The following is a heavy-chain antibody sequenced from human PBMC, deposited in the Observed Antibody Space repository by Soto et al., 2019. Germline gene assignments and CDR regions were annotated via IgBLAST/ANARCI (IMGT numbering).Heavy chain of an antibody. J-gene: IGHJ4*01. CDR1: GVTFTTAW. CDR2: IKSKVDGGTT. CDR3: TTDSVFSTRLVRFDY. V-gene: IGHV3-15*07. D-gene: IGHD2-2*01. Sequence: GGSLRHSCAASGVTFTTAWINLVRQATGKGLEWVGRIKSKVDGGTTDFAAPVKGRFAISRDDSRSMMYMQMNSLKIEETAVYYCTTDSVFSTRLVRFDYWGRGTLVTVSS.